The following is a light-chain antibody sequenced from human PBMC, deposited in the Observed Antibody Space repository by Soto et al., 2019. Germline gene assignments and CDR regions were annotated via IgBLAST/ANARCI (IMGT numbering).Light chain of an antibody. V-gene: IGLV3-21*02. CDR1: DVGGKS. Sequence: SYELTQPPSVSVAPGQTATISCGGDDVGGKSVQWYQQKPGQAPVLVLYDARGRPSGIPERFSGSNSGNTATLTISWVEAGDEADFYCQVWDTTTDQYIFGSGTKVTVL. CDR2: DAR. J-gene: IGLJ1*01. CDR3: QVWDTTTDQYI.